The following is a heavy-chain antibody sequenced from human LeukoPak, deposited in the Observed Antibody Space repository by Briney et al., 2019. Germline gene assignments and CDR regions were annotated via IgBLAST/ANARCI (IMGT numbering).Heavy chain of an antibody. J-gene: IGHJ4*02. D-gene: IGHD2-15*01. CDR1: GGSFSGYY. V-gene: IGHV4-34*01. CDR2: INHSGST. Sequence: SETLSLTCAVYGGSFSGYYWSWIRQPPGKGLEWIGEINHSGSTNYNPSLKSRVTISVDTSKNQFSLKLSSVTAADTAVYYCARSARHSARNRGQGTLVTVSS. CDR3: ARSARHSARN.